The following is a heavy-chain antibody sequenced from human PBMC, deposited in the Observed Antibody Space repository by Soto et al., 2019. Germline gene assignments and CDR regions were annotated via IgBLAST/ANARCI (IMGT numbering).Heavy chain of an antibody. CDR3: VKDDGGNPSTEPH. V-gene: IGHV3-23*01. Sequence: EVQLQESGGGLVQPGGSLRLSCAASGITIRNYPMSWVRQAPGKGLDWVSGISGSGDRTYYADSAKGRFTISKEFSKNSLSLQLYSLRVEDTAVYFCVKDDGGNPSTEPHWGQGTLVTVSS. CDR1: GITIRNYP. CDR2: ISGSGDRT. J-gene: IGHJ4*02. D-gene: IGHD2-15*01.